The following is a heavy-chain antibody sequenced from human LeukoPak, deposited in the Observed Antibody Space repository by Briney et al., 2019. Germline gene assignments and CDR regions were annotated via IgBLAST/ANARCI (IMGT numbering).Heavy chain of an antibody. CDR2: ISSSSSYI. CDR3: ARGATMVRGVITDY. J-gene: IGHJ4*02. Sequence: GGSLRLSCAASGFTFSSYSMNWARQAPGKGLEWVSSISSSSSYIYYADSVKGRFTISRDNAKNSLYLQMNSLRAEDTAVYYCARGATMVRGVITDYWGKGTLVTVSS. CDR1: GFTFSSYS. V-gene: IGHV3-21*01. D-gene: IGHD3-10*01.